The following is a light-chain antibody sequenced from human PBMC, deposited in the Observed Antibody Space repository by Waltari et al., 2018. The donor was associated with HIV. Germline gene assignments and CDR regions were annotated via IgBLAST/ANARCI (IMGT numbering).Light chain of an antibody. CDR2: HNH. V-gene: IGLV1-40*01. J-gene: IGLJ3*02. CDR3: QSYDASLSGLWV. Sequence: HSTPTQPPSPSGAPAQSSTSSCAGNVANRRAGSAVHWHQQSPGTAPTPLIFHNHNRPPRFPDRIPGSKSGPSASLAITGLQTEDEADYYCQSYDASLSGLWVFGGGTRLTVL. CDR1: VANRRAGSA.